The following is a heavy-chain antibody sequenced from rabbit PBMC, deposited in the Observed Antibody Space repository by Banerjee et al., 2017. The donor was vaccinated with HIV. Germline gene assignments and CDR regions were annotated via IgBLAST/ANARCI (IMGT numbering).Heavy chain of an antibody. J-gene: IGHJ4*01. Sequence: QSLEESGGDLVKPGGTLTLTCKASGFSFSSTYYMCWVRQAPGKGLEWIACIHAGSSGSTDYASWAKGRFTISKTSSTTVTLQMTSLTAADTATYFCARLYIDGVYAPRYFNLWGPGTLVTVS. CDR1: GFSFSSTYY. D-gene: IGHD2-1*01. CDR3: ARLYIDGVYAPRYFNL. CDR2: IHAGSSGST. V-gene: IGHV1S40*01.